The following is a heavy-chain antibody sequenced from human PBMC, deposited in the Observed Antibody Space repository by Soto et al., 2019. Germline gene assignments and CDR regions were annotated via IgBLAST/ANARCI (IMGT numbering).Heavy chain of an antibody. J-gene: IGHJ6*02. D-gene: IGHD2-15*01. Sequence: QVQLVQSGPEVKQPGASVKISCKASGYTFTIYYIHWVRQAPGQGLEWVGLSNPNGDRPTYAERFQCRITMTRDTDTTTVSMEVRSLRSEDSAVYYCARGSCSGGSCYGMAVWGQGTAVTVSS. CDR1: GYTFTIYY. V-gene: IGHV1-46*01. CDR3: ARGSCSGGSCYGMAV. CDR2: SNPNGDRP.